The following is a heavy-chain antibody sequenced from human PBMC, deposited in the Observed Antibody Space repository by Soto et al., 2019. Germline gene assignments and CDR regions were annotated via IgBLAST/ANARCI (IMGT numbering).Heavy chain of an antibody. V-gene: IGHV4-34*01. CDR3: ARGTGYDFWSGYNGYYYYMDV. D-gene: IGHD3-3*01. CDR1: GGSFSGYY. Sequence: SETLSLTCAVYGGSFSGYYWSWIRQPPGKGLEWIGEINHSGGTNYNPSLKSRVTISVDTSKNQFSLKLSSVTAADTAVYYCARGTGYDFWSGYNGYYYYMDVWGKGTTVTVSS. J-gene: IGHJ6*03. CDR2: INHSGGT.